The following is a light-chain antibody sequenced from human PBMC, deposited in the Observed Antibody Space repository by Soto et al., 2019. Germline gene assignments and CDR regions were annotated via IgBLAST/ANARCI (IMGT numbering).Light chain of an antibody. CDR3: MQGTHWPIT. V-gene: IGKV2-30*02. CDR2: KVS. CDR1: QSLVHSDGIAY. Sequence: DVVMTQSPLSLPVTLGQPSSVSCRSNQSLVHSDGIAYFSCFQQRPVRSPRRLIYKVSNRDSGVPARFSGSGSGTDFALKISRVEAEDVGVYYCMQGTHWPITFGQGTRLEIK. J-gene: IGKJ5*01.